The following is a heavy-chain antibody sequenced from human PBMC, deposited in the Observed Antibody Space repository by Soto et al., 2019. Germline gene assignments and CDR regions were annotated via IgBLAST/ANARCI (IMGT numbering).Heavy chain of an antibody. J-gene: IGHJ6*02. CDR1: GGSISSGGYY. CDR2: IYYSGST. Sequence: SETLSLTCTVSGGSISSGGYYWSWIRQHPGKGLEWIGYIYYSGSTYYNPSLKSRVTISVDTSKNQFSLKLSSVTAADTAVYYCARMVRGAGYYYGMDVWGQGTTVTVSS. V-gene: IGHV4-31*03. CDR3: ARMVRGAGYYYGMDV. D-gene: IGHD3-10*01.